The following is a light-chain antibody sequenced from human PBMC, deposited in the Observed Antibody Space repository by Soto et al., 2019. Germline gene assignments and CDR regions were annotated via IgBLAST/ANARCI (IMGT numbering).Light chain of an antibody. CDR3: QQYDNLQFT. J-gene: IGKJ3*01. V-gene: IGKV1-33*01. CDR2: DAS. Sequence: DIQMTQSPSSLSSSVRDRVTITCQASQDITNYLNWYQQKPGKATKLLLCDASNLEPGDPSRFSGSGSGTDITFNISSLQAKDIAKYYCQQYDNLQFTFGAGTKLDIK. CDR1: QDITNY.